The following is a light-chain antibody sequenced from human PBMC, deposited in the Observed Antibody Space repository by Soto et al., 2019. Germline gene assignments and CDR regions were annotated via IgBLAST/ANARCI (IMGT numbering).Light chain of an antibody. Sequence: DIQMTQSPSTLSGSVGDRVTITCRASQTISSWLAWYQQKPGKAPKLLIHKASTLKSGVPSRFSGSGSGTEFTLTISSLQPDDFATYYCQHYNSYSEAFGPGPKV. CDR2: KAS. V-gene: IGKV1-5*03. CDR3: QHYNSYSEA. CDR1: QTISSW. J-gene: IGKJ1*01.